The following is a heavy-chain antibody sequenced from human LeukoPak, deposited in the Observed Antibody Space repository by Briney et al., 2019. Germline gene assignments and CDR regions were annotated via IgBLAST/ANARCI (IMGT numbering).Heavy chain of an antibody. V-gene: IGHV3-7*03. J-gene: IGHJ2*01. CDR2: INHNGNVN. D-gene: IGHD6-19*01. CDR3: ARKRSGWLNWYFDL. Sequence: AGGSLRLSCAAFGFTFSSYWMNWARQAPGKGLEWVASINHNGNVNYYVDSVKGRFTIFRDNAKNSLYLQMSNLRAEDTAVYYCARKRSGWLNWYFDLWGRGTLVTVSS. CDR1: GFTFSSYW.